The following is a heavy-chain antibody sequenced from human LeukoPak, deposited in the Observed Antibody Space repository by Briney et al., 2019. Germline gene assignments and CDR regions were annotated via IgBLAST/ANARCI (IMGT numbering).Heavy chain of an antibody. CDR1: GGSISSGDYY. V-gene: IGHV4-30-4*08. Sequence: PSQTLSLTCTVSGGSISSGDYYWSWIRQPPGKGLEWIGYIYYSGSTYYNPSLKSRVTLSVDTSKNQFSLKLSSVTAADTAVYYCARVTYDSSGKDYWGQGTLVTVSS. CDR2: IYYSGST. D-gene: IGHD3-22*01. J-gene: IGHJ4*02. CDR3: ARVTYDSSGKDY.